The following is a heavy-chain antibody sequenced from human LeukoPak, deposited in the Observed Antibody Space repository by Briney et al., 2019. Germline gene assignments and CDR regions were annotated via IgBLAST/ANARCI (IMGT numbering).Heavy chain of an antibody. D-gene: IGHD3-9*01. J-gene: IGHJ4*02. CDR2: ISSSSSYI. CDR1: GFSFSSYS. CDR3: ARETYYDILTGSESDY. Sequence: GGSLRLSCAGSGFSFSSYSMNWVRQAPGKGLEWVSSISSSSSYIYYADSVKGRFTISRDNAKNSLYLQMNSLRAEDTAVYYCARETYYDILTGSESDYWGQGTLVTVSS. V-gene: IGHV3-21*01.